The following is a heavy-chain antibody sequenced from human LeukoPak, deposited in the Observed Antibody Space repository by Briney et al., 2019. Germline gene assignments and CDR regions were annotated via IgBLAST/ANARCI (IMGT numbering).Heavy chain of an antibody. CDR2: INHSGST. Sequence: SETLSLTCAVYGGPFSGYYWSWIRQPPGKGLEWIGEINHSGSTNYNPSLKSRVTISVDTSKNQFSLKLSSVTAADTAVYYCARGLVIAAAKAFDIWGQGTMVTVSS. V-gene: IGHV4-34*01. CDR3: ARGLVIAAAKAFDI. J-gene: IGHJ3*02. D-gene: IGHD6-13*01. CDR1: GGPFSGYY.